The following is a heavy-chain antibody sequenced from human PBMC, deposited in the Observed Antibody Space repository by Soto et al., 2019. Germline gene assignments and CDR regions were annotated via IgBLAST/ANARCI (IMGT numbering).Heavy chain of an antibody. Sequence: PGGSLRLSCAASGFTFSSYGMHWVRQAPGKGPEWVSAISGSGGSTYYADSVKGRFTISRDNSKNTLYLQMNSLRAEDTAVYYCAKKSLRFLEWLLSPPDYWGQGTLVTVSS. CDR3: AKKSLRFLEWLLSPPDY. V-gene: IGHV3-23*01. CDR2: ISGSGGST. CDR1: GFTFSSYG. J-gene: IGHJ4*02. D-gene: IGHD3-3*01.